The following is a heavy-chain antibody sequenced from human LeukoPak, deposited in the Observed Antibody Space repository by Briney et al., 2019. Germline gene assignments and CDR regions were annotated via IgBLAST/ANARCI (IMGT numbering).Heavy chain of an antibody. D-gene: IGHD3-3*01. Sequence: PSETLSLTCTVSGYSISSGYYWGWIRQPPGKGLEWIGSIYHSGSTYYNPSLKSRVTISVDTSKNQFSLKLSSVTAADTAVYYCARLNSDFWSGYSVYWGQGTLVTVSS. CDR1: GYSISSGYY. CDR2: IYHSGST. J-gene: IGHJ4*02. CDR3: ARLNSDFWSGYSVY. V-gene: IGHV4-38-2*02.